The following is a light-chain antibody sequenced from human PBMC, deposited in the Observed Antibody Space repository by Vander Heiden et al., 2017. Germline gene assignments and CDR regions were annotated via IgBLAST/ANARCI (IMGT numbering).Light chain of an antibody. CDR1: SSDTGAYNY. J-gene: IGLJ3*02. V-gene: IGLV2-11*01. Sequence: QPALTQPRSVSGSPGPSVTISCTGTSSDTGAYNYVSWYQQYSNKAPKLVISDVNQRPSGVPDRFSGSKSGTTASLTISGLQAEDEADYYCSSFAGTDTYGVFGGGTKLTVL. CDR2: DVN. CDR3: SSFAGTDTYGV.